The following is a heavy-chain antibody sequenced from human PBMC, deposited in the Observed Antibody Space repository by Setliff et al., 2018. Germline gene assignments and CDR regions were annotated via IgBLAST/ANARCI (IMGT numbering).Heavy chain of an antibody. Sequence: SETLSLTCAVSGYSIRSGNYWGWIRQPPGKGLEWIANIHYNGNLYYNPSLKNRATISMDTSKIQFSLKLISVTAADTALYFCARRPTGPGAPFDIWGHGTMVTVS. V-gene: IGHV4-38-2*01. CDR3: ARRPTGPGAPFDI. CDR2: IHYNGNL. D-gene: IGHD3-10*01. CDR1: GYSIRSGNY. J-gene: IGHJ3*02.